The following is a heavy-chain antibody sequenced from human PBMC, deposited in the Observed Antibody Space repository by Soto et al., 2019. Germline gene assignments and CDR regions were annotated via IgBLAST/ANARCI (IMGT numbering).Heavy chain of an antibody. D-gene: IGHD5-12*01. CDR3: AKVAGEMATIP. V-gene: IGHV3-23*01. CDR2: ISGSGGST. J-gene: IGHJ4*02. Sequence: EVQLLESGGCLVQPGGSLRLSCAASGFTFTSYAMSWVLQAPGRGLVWVSAISGSGGSTYYADSVKGRFTISKDNSKNTLDLQMNSMRAEDTAVYYCAKVAGEMATIPWGQGTLVTVSS. CDR1: GFTFTSYA.